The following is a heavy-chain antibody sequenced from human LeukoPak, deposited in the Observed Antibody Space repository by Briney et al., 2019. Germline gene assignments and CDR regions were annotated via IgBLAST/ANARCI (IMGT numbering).Heavy chain of an antibody. Sequence: ASETLSLTCTVSGGSISSYYWSWIRQPPGKGLEWIGYIYYSGSTNYNPSLKSRVTISVDTSKNQFSLKLSSVTAADTAVYYCARRTAVADPFDYWGQGTLVTVSS. D-gene: IGHD6-19*01. CDR3: ARRTAVADPFDY. V-gene: IGHV4-59*08. J-gene: IGHJ4*02. CDR1: GGSISSYY. CDR2: IYYSGST.